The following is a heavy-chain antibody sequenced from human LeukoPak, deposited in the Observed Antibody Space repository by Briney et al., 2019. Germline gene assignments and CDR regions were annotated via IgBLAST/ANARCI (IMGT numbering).Heavy chain of an antibody. CDR1: GGTFSSYA. Sequence: GASVKVSCKASGGTFSSYAISWVRQAPGQGLEWMGRIIPIFGTANYAQKFQGRVTITTDESTSTAYMELSSLRSEDTAVYYCAGVLDYYGSGSYYYFDYWGQGTLVTVSS. V-gene: IGHV1-69*05. J-gene: IGHJ4*02. CDR3: AGVLDYYGSGSYYYFDY. D-gene: IGHD3-10*01. CDR2: IIPIFGTA.